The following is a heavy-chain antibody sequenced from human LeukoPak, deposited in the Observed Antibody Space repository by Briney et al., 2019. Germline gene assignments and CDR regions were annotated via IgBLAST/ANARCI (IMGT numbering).Heavy chain of an antibody. CDR3: ATERVTTGDYYYFYGMDV. Sequence: PGGSLRLSCAASGFTFSSYAMNWVRQAPGKGLEWVSSISSSSSYIYYADSVKGRFTISRDNAKNSLYLQMNSLRAEDTAVYYCATERVTTGDYYYFYGMDVWGQGTTVTVSS. D-gene: IGHD4-17*01. CDR2: ISSSSSYI. V-gene: IGHV3-21*01. J-gene: IGHJ6*02. CDR1: GFTFSSYA.